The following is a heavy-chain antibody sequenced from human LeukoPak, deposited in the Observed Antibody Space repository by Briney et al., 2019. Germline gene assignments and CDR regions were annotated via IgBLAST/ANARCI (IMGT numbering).Heavy chain of an antibody. CDR2: ISAYNGNT. CDR1: GYTFTSYG. D-gene: IGHD2-21*02. V-gene: IGHV1-18*01. J-gene: IGHJ4*02. CDR3: ARELAYCGGDCYFDY. Sequence: ASVKVSCKASGYTFTSYGISWVRQAPGQGLEWMGWISAYNGNTNYAQKLQGRVTMTTDKSTSTAYMELSSLRSEDTAVYYCARELAYCGGDCYFDYWGQGTLVTVSS.